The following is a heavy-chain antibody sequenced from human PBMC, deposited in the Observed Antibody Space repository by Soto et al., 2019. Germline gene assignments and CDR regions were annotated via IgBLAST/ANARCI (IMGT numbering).Heavy chain of an antibody. Sequence: GGSLRLSCAASGFTXSTFWMHWVRQAPGKGLVWVSRINTDGSKTTYAASVKGRFTISRDNAKNTVYLQMDSLRAEDTAVYYCATVATNSYNWLEPWGQGTLVTVSS. D-gene: IGHD5-12*01. V-gene: IGHV3-74*01. J-gene: IGHJ5*02. CDR3: ATVATNSYNWLEP. CDR1: GFTXSTFW. CDR2: INTDGSKT.